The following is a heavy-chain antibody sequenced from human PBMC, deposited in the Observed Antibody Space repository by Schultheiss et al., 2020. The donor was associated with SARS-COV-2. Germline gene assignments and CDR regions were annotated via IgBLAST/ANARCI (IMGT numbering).Heavy chain of an antibody. Sequence: GSLRLSCTVSGGSISSYYWSWIRQPAGKGLEWIGRIYTSGSTNYNPSLKSRVTMSVDTSKNQFSLKLSSVTAADTAVYYCARQPPKDRWFDPWGQGTLVTVSS. CDR3: ARQPPKDRWFDP. V-gene: IGHV4-4*07. D-gene: IGHD2-15*01. CDR1: GGSISSYY. J-gene: IGHJ5*02. CDR2: IYTSGST.